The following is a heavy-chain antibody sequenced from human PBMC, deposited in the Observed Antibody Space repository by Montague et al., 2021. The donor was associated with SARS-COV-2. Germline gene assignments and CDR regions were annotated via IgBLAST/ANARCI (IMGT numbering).Heavy chain of an antibody. CDR3: ARVGRAGYDILTGYYYYGMDV. Sequence: SETLSLTCTVSGGSISSYYWSWIRQPAGEGLEWIGRIYTSGSTNYNPSLKSRVTMSVDTSKNQFSLKLSSVTAADTAVYYCARVGRAGYDILTGYYYYGMDVWGQGTTVTVSS. D-gene: IGHD3-9*01. CDR1: GGSISSYY. V-gene: IGHV4-4*07. CDR2: IYTSGST. J-gene: IGHJ6*02.